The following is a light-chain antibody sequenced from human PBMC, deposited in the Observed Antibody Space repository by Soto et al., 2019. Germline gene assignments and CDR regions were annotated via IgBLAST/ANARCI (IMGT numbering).Light chain of an antibody. CDR2: WAS. V-gene: IGKV4-1*01. CDR1: RSVLFSSNSKNA. Sequence: DIVMTQSPDSLDVSLGERATINCKSSRSVLFSSNSKNALAWYQQRPGQPPKLLIYWASTRESGVPDRFSGSGPGTDFTLTISTLQAEDVAVYYCQQYYVTPPTFGGGTKVEIK. J-gene: IGKJ4*01. CDR3: QQYYVTPPT.